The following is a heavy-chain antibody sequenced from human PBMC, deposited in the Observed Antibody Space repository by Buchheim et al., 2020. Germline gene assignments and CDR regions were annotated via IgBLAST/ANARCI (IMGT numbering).Heavy chain of an antibody. CDR3: AREGPPPDYYDSSGYYPQSYYYYYYMDV. Sequence: QVQLQESGPGLVKPSQTLSLTCTVSGGSISSGGYYWSWIRRHPGKGLEWIGYIYYSGSTYYNPSLKSRVTISVDTSKNQFSLKLSSVTAADTAVYYCAREGPPPDYYDSSGYYPQSYYYYYYMDVWGKGTT. V-gene: IGHV4-31*03. CDR2: IYYSGST. CDR1: GGSISSGGYY. J-gene: IGHJ6*03. D-gene: IGHD3-22*01.